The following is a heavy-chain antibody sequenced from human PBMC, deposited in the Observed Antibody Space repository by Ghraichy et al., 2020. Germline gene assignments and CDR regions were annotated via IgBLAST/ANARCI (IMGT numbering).Heavy chain of an antibody. V-gene: IGHV4-59*08. CDR1: GGSINSYY. CDR2: TYFTGST. Sequence: SETLSLTCTVSGGSINSYYWNWIRQPPGKGLEWIGYTYFTGSTNYNPSLKSRVTISLDTSTKQFSLKLRSVTAADTAVYYCARRVAYCGGDCHFFESWGQGTLVTVSS. J-gene: IGHJ4*02. CDR3: ARRVAYCGGDCHFFES. D-gene: IGHD2-21*01.